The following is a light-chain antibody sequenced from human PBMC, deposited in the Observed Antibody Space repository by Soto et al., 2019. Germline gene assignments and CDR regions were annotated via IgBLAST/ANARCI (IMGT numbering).Light chain of an antibody. V-gene: IGKV3-20*01. Sequence: IEMTQSPGTLSLSTGERATLSCRASQSVSNNYLAWYQQKPGQAPRLLIYGASNRATGIPDRFSGSGSGTDFTLTISRLEPEDFAVYYCQQYGSSGTFGQGTKVDIK. CDR2: GAS. CDR3: QQYGSSGT. CDR1: QSVSNNY. J-gene: IGKJ1*01.